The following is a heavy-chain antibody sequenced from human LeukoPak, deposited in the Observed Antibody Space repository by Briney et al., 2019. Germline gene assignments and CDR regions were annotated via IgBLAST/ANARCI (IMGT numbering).Heavy chain of an antibody. CDR2: ISAYNGNT. Sequence: ASVKVSCKASGYTFTSYGISWVRQAPGQGLEWMGWISAYNGNTNYAQKLQGRVTMTTDTSTSTAYMELRSLRSDDTAVYYCAKYLSSGFLYYFDYWGQGTLVTVSS. V-gene: IGHV1-18*01. CDR3: AKYLSSGFLYYFDY. D-gene: IGHD3-22*01. J-gene: IGHJ4*02. CDR1: GYTFTSYG.